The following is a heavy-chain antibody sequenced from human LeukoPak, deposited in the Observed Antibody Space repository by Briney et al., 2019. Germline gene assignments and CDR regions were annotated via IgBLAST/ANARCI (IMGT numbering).Heavy chain of an antibody. CDR2: IDPSDSYT. CDR3: ARVISGNDCYDSSGYYF. D-gene: IGHD3-22*01. Sequence: GESLKISCKGSGYSFTSYWISWVRQMPGKGLEWMGRIDPSDSYTNYSPSFQGHVTISADKSISTAYLQWSSLKASDTAMYYCARVISGNDCYDSSGYYFWGQGTLVTVSS. V-gene: IGHV5-10-1*01. CDR1: GYSFTSYW. J-gene: IGHJ4*02.